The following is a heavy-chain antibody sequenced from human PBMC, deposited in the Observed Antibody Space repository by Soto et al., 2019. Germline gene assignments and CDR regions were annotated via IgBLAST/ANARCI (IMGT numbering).Heavy chain of an antibody. D-gene: IGHD5-12*01. J-gene: IGHJ6*02. CDR3: ARGYSGYDQRYGLDV. CDR2: MNPNSGNI. CDR1: GYTSTSYD. Sequence: SVKVSCKAYGYTSTSYDINWVRQATGQGLEWMGWMNPNSGNIGYAQKFQGRVTMTRNTSIRTAYMELSSLRSEDTAVYYCARGYSGYDQRYGLDVWGQGTTVTVSS. V-gene: IGHV1-8*01.